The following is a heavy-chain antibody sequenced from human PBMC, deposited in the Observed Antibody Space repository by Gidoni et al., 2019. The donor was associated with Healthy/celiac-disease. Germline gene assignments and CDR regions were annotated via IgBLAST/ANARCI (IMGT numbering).Heavy chain of an antibody. D-gene: IGHD3-10*01. J-gene: IGHJ4*02. V-gene: IGHV4-31*03. Sequence: QVQLQESGPGLVKPSQTLSLTCTFSGGSISSGGYSWSWIRQHPGKGLEWIGYIYYSGSTYYNPSLKSRVTISVDTSKNQFSLKLSSVTAADTAVYYCARGSGSYYILGDYWGQGTLVTVSS. CDR3: ARGSGSYYILGDY. CDR1: GGSISSGGYS. CDR2: IYYSGST.